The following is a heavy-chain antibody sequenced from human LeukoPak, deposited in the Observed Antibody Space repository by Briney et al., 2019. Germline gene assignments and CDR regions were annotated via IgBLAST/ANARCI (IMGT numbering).Heavy chain of an antibody. Sequence: ASVKVSCKASGGTFSDYAITWVRQAPGQGLEWMGWINPNSGGTNYAQKFQGRVTMTRDTSISTAYMVLSSLRSDDTAVYYCARKEWSQANDYWGQGTLVTVSS. CDR3: ARKEWSQANDY. J-gene: IGHJ4*02. D-gene: IGHD3-3*01. V-gene: IGHV1-2*02. CDR2: INPNSGGT. CDR1: GGTFSDYA.